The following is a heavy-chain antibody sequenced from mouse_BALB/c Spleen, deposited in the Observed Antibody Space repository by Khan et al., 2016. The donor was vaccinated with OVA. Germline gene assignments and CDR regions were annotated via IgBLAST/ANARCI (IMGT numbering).Heavy chain of an antibody. V-gene: IGHV5-6*01. CDR1: GFTFSSYC. CDR2: ISSGGSYT. Sequence: EVQLLESGGDLVKPGGSLKLSCAASGFTFSSYCMSWVRQTPDKRLEWVAAISSGGSYTYYPDSLKGRFTISRDNAKNTLYLQMSSLKSEDTAMYYSARQPGYYEGSAMDYWGQGTSVTVSS. CDR3: ARQPGYYEGSAMDY. J-gene: IGHJ4*01. D-gene: IGHD2-3*01.